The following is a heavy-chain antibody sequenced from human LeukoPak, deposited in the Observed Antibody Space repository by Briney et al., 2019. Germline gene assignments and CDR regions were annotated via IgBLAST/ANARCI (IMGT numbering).Heavy chain of an antibody. D-gene: IGHD3-22*01. J-gene: IGHJ3*02. CDR1: GGSISSGGYY. CDR2: IYYSGST. Sequence: SQTLSLTCTVSGGSISSGGYYWSWIRQHPGKGLEWIGYIYYSGSTYYNPSLKSRVTISVDTSKNQFSLKLSSVTAADTAVYYCARDLYDSSGYYRTAAFDIWGQGTMVTVSS. CDR3: ARDLYDSSGYYRTAAFDI. V-gene: IGHV4-31*03.